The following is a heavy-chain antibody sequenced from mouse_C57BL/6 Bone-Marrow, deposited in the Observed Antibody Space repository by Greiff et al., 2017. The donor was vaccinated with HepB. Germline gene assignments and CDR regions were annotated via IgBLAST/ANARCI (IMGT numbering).Heavy chain of an antibody. CDR3: ATYYHGDY. V-gene: IGHV14-4*01. CDR1: GFNIKDDY. Sequence: VQLKQSGAELVRPGASVKLSCTASGFNIKDDYMHWVKQRPEQGLEWIGWIDPENGDTEYASKFQGKATITADTSSNTAYLQLSSLTSEDTAVYYCATYYHGDYWGQGTTLTVSS. CDR2: IDPENGDT. D-gene: IGHD1-1*01. J-gene: IGHJ2*01.